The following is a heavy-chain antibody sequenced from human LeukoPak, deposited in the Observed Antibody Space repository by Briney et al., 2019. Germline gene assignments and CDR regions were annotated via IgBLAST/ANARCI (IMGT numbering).Heavy chain of an antibody. CDR2: ISGSGGST. CDR1: GFTFSSYA. CDR3: ARDSRRRVVVTTLPDY. Sequence: GGALRLSCAASGFTFSSYAMSWVRQAPGRGREGVAAISGSGGSTYYADSVKGRFTISRDNSKNTLYLQMNSLRAEDTAVYYCARDSRRRVVVTTLPDYWGQGTLVTVSS. V-gene: IGHV3-23*01. D-gene: IGHD3-22*01. J-gene: IGHJ4*02.